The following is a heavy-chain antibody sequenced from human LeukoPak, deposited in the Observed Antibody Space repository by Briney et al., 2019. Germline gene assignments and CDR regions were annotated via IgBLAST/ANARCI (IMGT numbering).Heavy chain of an antibody. V-gene: IGHV4-4*07. J-gene: IGHJ6*03. Sequence: SETLSLTCTVSGDSISSYYWSWIRQPAGKGLEWIGRIYTSGSTNYNPSLKSRVTMSVDRSKNQFSLKLSSVTAADTAVYYCARPRYYYYYMDVWGKGTTVTVSS. CDR3: ARPRYYYYYMDV. CDR1: GDSISSYY. CDR2: IYTSGST.